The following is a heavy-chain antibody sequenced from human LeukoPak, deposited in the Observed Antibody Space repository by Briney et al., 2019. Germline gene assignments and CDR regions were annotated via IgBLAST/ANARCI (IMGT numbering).Heavy chain of an antibody. V-gene: IGHV5-51*01. J-gene: IGHJ6*02. CDR3: ATNTGATAKYYYYYGMDV. CDR2: IYPGDSDT. Sequence: GESLKISCKGSGDSFTSYWIGWLRLMPGEGLEWMGIIYPGDSDTRYSPSFQGQVTISADKSISTSYLQWSSLKASDTAMYYCATNTGATAKYYYYYGMDVWGQGTTVTVSS. CDR1: GDSFTSYW. D-gene: IGHD1-26*01.